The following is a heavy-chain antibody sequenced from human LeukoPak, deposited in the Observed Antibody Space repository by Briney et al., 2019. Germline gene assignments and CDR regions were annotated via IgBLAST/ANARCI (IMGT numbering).Heavy chain of an antibody. CDR2: IKPDGNEK. D-gene: IGHD3/OR15-3a*01. Sequence: QPGGSLRLSYAASGFTFSSYWMSWVRQAPGKGPEWVANIKPDGNEKNYVDSVKGRFTISRDNAKNSLYLQMNSLRADDTAVYYCARDWTNFLEGLNDYWGQGTQVTASS. J-gene: IGHJ4*02. CDR1: GFTFSSYW. V-gene: IGHV3-7*01. CDR3: ARDWTNFLEGLNDY.